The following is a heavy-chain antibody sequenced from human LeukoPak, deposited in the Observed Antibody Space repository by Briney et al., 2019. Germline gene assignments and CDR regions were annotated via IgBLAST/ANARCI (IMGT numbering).Heavy chain of an antibody. V-gene: IGHV3-7*01. D-gene: IGHD3-10*01. J-gene: IGHJ5*02. CDR3: AKAYYYGSGSDLGLDP. CDR2: IKQDGSEK. Sequence: GGSLRLSCAASGFTFSSYWMSWVRQAPGKGLEWVANIKQDGSEKYYVDSVKGRFTISRDNSKNTLYLQMNSLRAEDTAVYYCAKAYYYGSGSDLGLDPWGQGTLVTVSS. CDR1: GFTFSSYW.